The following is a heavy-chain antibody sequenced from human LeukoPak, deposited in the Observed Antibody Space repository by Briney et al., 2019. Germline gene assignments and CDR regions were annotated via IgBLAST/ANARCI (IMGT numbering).Heavy chain of an antibody. V-gene: IGHV3-23*01. CDR1: GFTFSSYA. J-gene: IGHJ6*02. D-gene: IGHD1-14*01. CDR3: AKDLDRAYYYYGMDV. Sequence: PGGSLRLSRIASGFTFSSYAMSWVRQAPGKGLEWVSAVSDSGYSAHYADSVKGRFTISRDNSKNTLYLQMNSLRAEDTAVYYCAKDLDRAYYYYGMDVWGQGTTVTVSS. CDR2: VSDSGYSA.